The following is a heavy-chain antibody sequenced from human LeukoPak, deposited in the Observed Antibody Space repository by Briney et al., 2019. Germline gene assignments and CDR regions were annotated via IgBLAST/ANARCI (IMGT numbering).Heavy chain of an antibody. J-gene: IGHJ4*02. CDR1: GGSISSYY. D-gene: IGHD6-13*01. Sequence: SETLSLTCNVSGGSISSYYWSWIRQFPGKGLEWIGYIYYSGSTNYNPSLKSRVTMSVDTSKNQFSPKLSSVTAADTAVYYCARVGWYSSSWPIDYWGQGTLVTVSS. CDR3: ARVGWYSSSWPIDY. CDR2: IYYSGST. V-gene: IGHV4-59*12.